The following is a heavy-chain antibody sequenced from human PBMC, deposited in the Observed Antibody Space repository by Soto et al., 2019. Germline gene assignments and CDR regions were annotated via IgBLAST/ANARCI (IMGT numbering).Heavy chain of an antibody. CDR1: GFTFSSYW. Sequence: GXSLRLSCAASGFTFSSYWVSWFRQAPGKGLEWVANIKQDGSEKYYVDSVKGRFTISRDNAKNSLYLQMNSLRAEDTAVYYCARYFDWLSYYFDYWGQGTLVTVSS. D-gene: IGHD3-9*01. J-gene: IGHJ4*02. CDR3: ARYFDWLSYYFDY. V-gene: IGHV3-7*05. CDR2: IKQDGSEK.